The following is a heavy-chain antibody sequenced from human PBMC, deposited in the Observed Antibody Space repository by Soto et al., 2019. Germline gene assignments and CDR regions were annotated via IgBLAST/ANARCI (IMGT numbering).Heavy chain of an antibody. CDR2: AHHSGRT. J-gene: IGHJ4*02. Sequence: TSETLSLTCTVSGGSMTSSNWWYWVRQSPGKGLEWIGEAHHSGRTNYNPSLKSRVTISVDKSKNHFSLKLSSVTAADTAVYYCARYEATGCAYWGQGTLVTVSS. CDR3: ARYEATGCAY. CDR1: GGSMTSSNW. V-gene: IGHV4-4*02. D-gene: IGHD3-16*01.